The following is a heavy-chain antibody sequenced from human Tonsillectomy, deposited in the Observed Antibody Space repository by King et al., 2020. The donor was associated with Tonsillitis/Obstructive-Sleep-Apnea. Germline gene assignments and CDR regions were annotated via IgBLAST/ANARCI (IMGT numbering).Heavy chain of an antibody. V-gene: IGHV4-39*01. Sequence: QLQESGPGLVKPSETLSLTCIVSGGSISSSDYYWGWIRQPPGKGLEWIGSINYRGSTHYNPSLKSPVTISVDTSKSQFYLKMKSVTAADTAIYYCATLGLGIGADYFDYWGQGTLVTVSS. D-gene: IGHD7-27*01. CDR1: GGSISSSDYY. CDR2: INYRGST. J-gene: IGHJ4*02. CDR3: ATLGLGIGADYFDY.